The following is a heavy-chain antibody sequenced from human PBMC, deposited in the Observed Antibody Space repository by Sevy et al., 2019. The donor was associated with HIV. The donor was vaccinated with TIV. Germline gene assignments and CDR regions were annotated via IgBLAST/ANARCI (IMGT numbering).Heavy chain of an antibody. CDR2: ISSSGSTI. D-gene: IGHD5-12*01. CDR1: GFTFSDYY. V-gene: IGHV3-11*01. J-gene: IGHJ4*02. CDR3: ASFPPPPNVDIVATIPPDY. Sequence: GESLKISCAASGFTFSDYYMSWIRQAPGKGLEWVSYISSSGSTIYYADSVKGRFTISRDNAKNSLYLQMNSLRAEDTAVYYCASFPPPPNVDIVATIPPDYWGQGTLVTVSS.